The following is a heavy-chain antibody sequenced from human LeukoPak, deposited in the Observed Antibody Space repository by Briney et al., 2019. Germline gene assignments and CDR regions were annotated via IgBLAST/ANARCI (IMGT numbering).Heavy chain of an antibody. CDR2: IYYSGST. CDR3: ARGKLVAVAGSYYFDY. CDR1: GGSISSYY. Sequence: SETLSLTCTVSGGSISSYYWSWIRQPPGKGLEWIGYIYYSGSTNYNPSLESRVTISVDTSKNQFSLKLSSVTAADMAVYYCARGKLVAVAGSYYFDYWGQGTLVTVSS. J-gene: IGHJ4*02. D-gene: IGHD6-19*01. V-gene: IGHV4-59*01.